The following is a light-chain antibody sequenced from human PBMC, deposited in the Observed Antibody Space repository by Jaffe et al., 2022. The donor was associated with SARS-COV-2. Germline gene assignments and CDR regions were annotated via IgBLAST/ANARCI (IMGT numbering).Light chain of an antibody. CDR3: QQYKNLPYT. Sequence: DIQMTQSPSSLSASVGDRVTITCQASQDSREYLNWYQQKPGKAPNLLIYGASNLQTGVPSRFSGSGSGTDFTFTISSLQPEDVATYYCQQYKNLPYTFGQGTKLEIK. J-gene: IGKJ2*01. CDR2: GAS. CDR1: QDSREY. V-gene: IGKV1-33*01.